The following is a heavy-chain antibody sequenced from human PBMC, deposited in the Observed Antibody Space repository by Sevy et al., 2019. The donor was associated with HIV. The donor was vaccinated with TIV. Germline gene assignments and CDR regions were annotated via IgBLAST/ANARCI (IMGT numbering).Heavy chain of an antibody. CDR3: AREPYYYDSSGYYSDAFDI. CDR1: GFTFSSYW. D-gene: IGHD3-22*01. J-gene: IGHJ3*02. Sequence: GGSLILSCAASGFTFSSYWMHWVRQAPGKGLVWVSRINSDGSSTSYADSVKGRFTISRDNAKNTLYLQMNSLRAEDTAVYYCAREPYYYDSSGYYSDAFDIWGQGTMVTVSS. CDR2: INSDGSST. V-gene: IGHV3-74*01.